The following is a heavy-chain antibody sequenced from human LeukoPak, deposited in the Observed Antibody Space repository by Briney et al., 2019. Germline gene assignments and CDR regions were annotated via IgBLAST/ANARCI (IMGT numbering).Heavy chain of an antibody. D-gene: IGHD3-16*01. CDR2: IKGDGSEK. Sequence: GGSLRLSCVASGFIFSTFWMSWVRQAPGKGLEWVAHIKGDGSEKYYVDSVKGRFTIFRDNAKNSLYLQMNSLRVEDTAVYYCVSWGTFGGGLVNYWGQGTLVTVSS. CDR3: VSWGTFGGGLVNY. V-gene: IGHV3-7*01. J-gene: IGHJ4*02. CDR1: GFIFSTFW.